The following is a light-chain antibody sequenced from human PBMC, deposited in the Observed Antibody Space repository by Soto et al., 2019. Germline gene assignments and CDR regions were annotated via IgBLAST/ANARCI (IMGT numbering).Light chain of an antibody. CDR3: AAWDDSLSGHVV. Sequence: QSVLTQPPSASGTPGQRVTISCSGSSSNIGSNTVNWYQQLPGTARRLLIYSNNQRPSGVPDRFSGSKSGTSASLAISGPQSEDEADYYCAAWDDSLSGHVVFGGGTELTVL. CDR2: SNN. J-gene: IGLJ2*01. V-gene: IGLV1-44*01. CDR1: SSNIGSNT.